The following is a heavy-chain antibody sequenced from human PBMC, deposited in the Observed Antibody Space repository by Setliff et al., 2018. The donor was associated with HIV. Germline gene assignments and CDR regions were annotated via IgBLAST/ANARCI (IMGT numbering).Heavy chain of an antibody. J-gene: IGHJ3*01. V-gene: IGHV4-61*02. Sequence: SETLSLTCTDSGASISSGNYYWSWIRQPAGKGLEWIGRIYTSGSTNYNPSLKSRVTISLDTSKNQFSLKLSSVTAADTAVYYCARDQADVYNYLLSGAFDFWGQGAMVTVS. D-gene: IGHD3-10*01. CDR1: GASISSGNYY. CDR3: ARDQADVYNYLLSGAFDF. CDR2: IYTSGST.